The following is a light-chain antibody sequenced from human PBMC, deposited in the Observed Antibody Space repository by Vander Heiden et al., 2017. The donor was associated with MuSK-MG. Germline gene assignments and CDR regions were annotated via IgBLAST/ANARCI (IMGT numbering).Light chain of an antibody. CDR3: QAWDSSVV. J-gene: IGLJ3*02. CDR1: KLGDKY. CDR2: EDN. V-gene: IGLV3-1*01. Sequence: SYEVTQPPSVSVSPGQTASITCPGDKLGDKYACWYQQKPGQSPVLLIYEDNKRPSGIPERFSGSNSGRTATLTISGTQAMDEADYYCQAWDSSVVFGGGTKLTVL.